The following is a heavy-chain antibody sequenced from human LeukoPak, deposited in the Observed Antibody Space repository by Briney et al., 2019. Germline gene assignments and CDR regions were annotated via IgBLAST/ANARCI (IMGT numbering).Heavy chain of an antibody. CDR1: GFTFSSYA. D-gene: IGHD4-17*01. CDR3: ARADYAYYYYYGMDV. V-gene: IGHV3-21*01. Sequence: GGSLRLSCAASGFTFSSYAMSWVRQAPGKGLEWVSSISSSSSYIYYADSVKGRFTISRDNAKNSLYLQMNSLRAEDTAVYYCARADYAYYYYYGMDVWGQGTTVTVSS. CDR2: ISSSSSYI. J-gene: IGHJ6*02.